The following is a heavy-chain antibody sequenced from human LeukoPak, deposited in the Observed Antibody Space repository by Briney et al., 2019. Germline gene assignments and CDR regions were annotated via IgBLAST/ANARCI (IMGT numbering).Heavy chain of an antibody. V-gene: IGHV3-23*01. D-gene: IGHD1-26*01. CDR2: ISGSGGST. CDR3: AKHSGSYYKGPNDY. Sequence: GGSLRLSCATSGFAFSSYAMSWVRQAPGKGLEWVSAISGSGGSTYYADSVKGRFTISRDNSKNTLYLQMNSLRAEDTAVYYCAKHSGSYYKGPNDYWGQGTLATVSS. CDR1: GFAFSSYA. J-gene: IGHJ4*02.